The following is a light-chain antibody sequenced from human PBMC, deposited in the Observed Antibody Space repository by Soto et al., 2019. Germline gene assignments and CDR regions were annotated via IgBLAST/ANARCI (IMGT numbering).Light chain of an antibody. CDR1: QSVSSSY. Sequence: EIVLTQSPGTLSLSPGERATLSCRASQSVSSSYLAWYQQKPGQAPRLLIYGASSRATGIPDRFSGSGSGTHFTLTISRLEPEDFAVYYCQQYGSSPGVTFGPGTKVDIK. J-gene: IGKJ3*01. CDR2: GAS. CDR3: QQYGSSPGVT. V-gene: IGKV3-20*01.